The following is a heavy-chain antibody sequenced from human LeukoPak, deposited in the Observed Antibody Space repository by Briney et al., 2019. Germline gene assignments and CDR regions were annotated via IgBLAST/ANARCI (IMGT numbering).Heavy chain of an antibody. CDR1: GGTFSACA. CDR2: IIPIFNST. D-gene: IGHD6-13*01. CDR3: AREPHYSTSWLNWFDP. Sequence: SVKVSCKASGGTFSACAINWVRQAPGQGLEWMGGIIPIFNSTTYAQKFQGKITITADESTSTAYMELISLTSEDTAVYYCAREPHYSTSWLNWFDPWGQGSLVTVSS. J-gene: IGHJ5*02. V-gene: IGHV1-69*13.